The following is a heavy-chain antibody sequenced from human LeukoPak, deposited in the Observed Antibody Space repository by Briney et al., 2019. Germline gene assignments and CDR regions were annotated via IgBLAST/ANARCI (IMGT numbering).Heavy chain of an antibody. CDR2: IIPIFGTT. V-gene: IGHV1-69*05. Sequence: SVKVSCKASGGTFSSYAISWVRQAPGQGLEWVGGIIPIFGTTNYAQKFQGRVSITTDESTSTAYMELSSLRYEDTAMYYCATSIVVAGPYFRHWGQGTLVTVSS. CDR1: GGTFSSYA. D-gene: IGHD6-19*01. J-gene: IGHJ1*01. CDR3: ATSIVVAGPYFRH.